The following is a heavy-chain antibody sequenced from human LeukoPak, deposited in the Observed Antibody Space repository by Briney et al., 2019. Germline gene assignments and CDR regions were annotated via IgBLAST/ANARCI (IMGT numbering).Heavy chain of an antibody. D-gene: IGHD6-13*01. J-gene: IGHJ4*02. V-gene: IGHV3-30-3*01. CDR1: GFTFSSYA. Sequence: PGRSQRLSCAASGFTFSSYAMHWVRQAPGKGLEWVAVISYDGSNKYYADSVKGRFTISRDNSKNTLYLQMNSLRAEDTAVYYCAREGIAAAGPLDYWGQGTLVTVSS. CDR2: ISYDGSNK. CDR3: AREGIAAAGPLDY.